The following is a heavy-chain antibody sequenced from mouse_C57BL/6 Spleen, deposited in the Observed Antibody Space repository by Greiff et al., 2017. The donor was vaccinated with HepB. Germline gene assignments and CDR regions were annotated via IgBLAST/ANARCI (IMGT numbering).Heavy chain of an antibody. CDR3: ARERDYDYFFAY. D-gene: IGHD2-4*01. J-gene: IGHJ3*01. Sequence: VQRVESGPELVKPGASVKISCKASGYAFSSSWMNWVKQRPGKGLEWIGRIYPGDGDTNYNGKFKGKATLTADKSSSTAYMQLSSLTSEDSAVYFCARERDYDYFFAYWGQGTLVTVSA. V-gene: IGHV1-82*01. CDR2: IYPGDGDT. CDR1: GYAFSSSW.